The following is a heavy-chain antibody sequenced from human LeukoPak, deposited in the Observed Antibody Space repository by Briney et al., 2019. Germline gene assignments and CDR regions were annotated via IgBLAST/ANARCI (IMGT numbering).Heavy chain of an antibody. CDR3: ARSDYGGNSDYFDY. CDR2: ISNSAI. V-gene: IGHV3-48*01. Sequence: PGGSLRLSCAASGFSFSSYSMNWVRQAPGKGLEWVSYISNSAILYADSVKGRFTISRDNARNALYLQMNSLRAEDTAVYYCARSDYGGNSDYFDYWGQGTLVTVSS. D-gene: IGHD4-23*01. CDR1: GFSFSSYS. J-gene: IGHJ4*02.